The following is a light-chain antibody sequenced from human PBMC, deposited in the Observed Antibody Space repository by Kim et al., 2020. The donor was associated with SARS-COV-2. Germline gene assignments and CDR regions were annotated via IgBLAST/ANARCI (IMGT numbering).Light chain of an antibody. J-gene: IGKJ1*01. Sequence: SASVGDRVTITCRASQAFRDHLAWFQLRPGKVPKRLIYAASNLQSGVPSRFSGSGSGTEFTLTISSLQPEDFATYYCLQYGAYPWTFGQGTKVDIK. V-gene: IGKV1-17*03. CDR1: QAFRDH. CDR2: AAS. CDR3: LQYGAYPWT.